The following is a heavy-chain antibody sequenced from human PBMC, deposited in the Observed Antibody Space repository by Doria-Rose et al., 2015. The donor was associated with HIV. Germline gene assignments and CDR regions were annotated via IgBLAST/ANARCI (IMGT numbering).Heavy chain of an antibody. D-gene: IGHD6-13*01. CDR1: GVSLSSPGMG. J-gene: IGHJ4*02. V-gene: IGHV2-26*01. CDR3: ARIKSSRWYHKYYFDF. CDR2: NVSDDER. Sequence: QVKLVESGPVLVKPTETLTLTCTVSGVSLSSPGMGVSWIRQPPGKALEWLANNVSDDERSYKTSLKSRLTISRGTPKSQVVLTMTDMDPVDTATYYCARIKSSRWYHKYYFDFWGQGTLVIVSA.